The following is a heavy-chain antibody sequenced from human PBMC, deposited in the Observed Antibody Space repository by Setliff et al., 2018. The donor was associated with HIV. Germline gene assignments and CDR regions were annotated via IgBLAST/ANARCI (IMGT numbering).Heavy chain of an antibody. V-gene: IGHV4-59*01. Sequence: SETLSLTCSVSGGSFSGYYWSWIRQPPGKGLEWIGYIYIYNSGSTNYNPSLTSRVTISIDTSKNQFSLKLSSVTAADTAVYYCARSVDTTLVPAYYFDYWGQGTLVTVSS. D-gene: IGHD5-18*01. J-gene: IGHJ4*02. CDR3: ARSVDTTLVPAYYFDY. CDR1: GGSFSGYY. CDR2: IYIYNSGST.